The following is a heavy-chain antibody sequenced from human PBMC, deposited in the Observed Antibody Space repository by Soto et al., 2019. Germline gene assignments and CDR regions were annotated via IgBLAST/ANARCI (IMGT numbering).Heavy chain of an antibody. CDR1: GFTFNNYA. V-gene: IGHV3-23*01. J-gene: IGHJ4*02. D-gene: IGHD2-2*01. CDR3: AKTFLARYCSSSICYDPADYFDY. CDR2: INNGGDNI. Sequence: GGSLRLSCAASGFTFNNYAMSWVRQAPGKGLEWVSSINNGGDNIYYADSVKGRFTISRDNSKSTLYLQMNSLRAEDTAVYYCAKTFLARYCSSSICYDPADYFDYWGQGTLVT.